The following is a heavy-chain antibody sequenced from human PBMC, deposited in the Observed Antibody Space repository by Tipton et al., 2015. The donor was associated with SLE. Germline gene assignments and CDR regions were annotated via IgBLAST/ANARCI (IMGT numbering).Heavy chain of an antibody. Sequence: TLSLTCTVSGGSISSGSYYWKWIRQPAGKGLEWIGTIYYTGSTNSSPSLRSRLTMSIDTSKNQFSLKLSSVIAADTAVYYCARHDSSSPNRPVDYWGQGTLVTVSS. CDR2: IYYTGST. D-gene: IGHD6-6*01. CDR1: GGSISSGSYY. V-gene: IGHV4-39*01. CDR3: ARHDSSSPNRPVDY. J-gene: IGHJ4*02.